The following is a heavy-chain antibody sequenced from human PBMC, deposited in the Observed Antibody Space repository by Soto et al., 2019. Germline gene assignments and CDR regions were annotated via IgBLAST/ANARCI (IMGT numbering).Heavy chain of an antibody. CDR3: ARAPYDRSGYPWFEY. D-gene: IGHD3-22*01. J-gene: IGHJ4*02. V-gene: IGHV4-30-4*01. Sequence: PSETLSLTCTVSGGSIISGDYYWSWIRQTPGKGLEWIGYIYYSGDTNYNPSLKSRVIISVDTSKNQFSLKLSSVTAADTAVYYCARAPYDRSGYPWFEYWGQGTPVTVSS. CDR1: GGSIISGDYY. CDR2: IYYSGDT.